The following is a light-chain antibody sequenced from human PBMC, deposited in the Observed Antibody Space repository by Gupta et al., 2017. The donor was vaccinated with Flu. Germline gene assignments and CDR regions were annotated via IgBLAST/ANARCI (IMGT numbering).Light chain of an antibody. CDR2: RIS. CDR3: RQVDHWPYT. J-gene: IGKJ2*01. CDR1: RSLVYTDGKTY. V-gene: IGKV2-30*01. Sequence: DVVMTQSPLFLPATLGQPASISCKSSRSLVYTDGKTYLNWFHQRPGQSPRRLISRISDRDSGVPDRFSGSGSGTDFTLKISRVETEDVGVHYCRQVDHWPYTFGQGTKLEIK.